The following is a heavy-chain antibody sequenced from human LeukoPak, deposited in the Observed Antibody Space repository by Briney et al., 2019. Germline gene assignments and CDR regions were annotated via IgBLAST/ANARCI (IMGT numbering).Heavy chain of an antibody. Sequence: PGGSLRLSCTASGFTFGDYAMSWVRQAPGKGLEWVGFIRSKAYGGTTEYAASVKGRFTISRDDSKSIAYLQMNSLKTEDTAVYYCTWLLWFGELQYWGQGTLVTVSS. J-gene: IGHJ4*02. CDR1: GFTFGDYA. CDR3: TWLLWFGELQY. CDR2: IRSKAYGGTT. V-gene: IGHV3-49*04. D-gene: IGHD3-10*01.